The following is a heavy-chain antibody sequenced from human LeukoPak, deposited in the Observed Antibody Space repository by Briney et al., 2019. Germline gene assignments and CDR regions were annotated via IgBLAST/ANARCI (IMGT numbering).Heavy chain of an antibody. D-gene: IGHD3-22*01. V-gene: IGHV4-61*02. CDR2: IYTSGST. CDR1: GGSISGGSYY. Sequence: SETLSLTCTVSGGSISGGSYYWSWIRQPAGKGLEWIGRIYTSGSTNYNPSLKSRVTISVDTSKNQSSLKLSSVTAADTAVYYCAREGTYYYDSSGREYYYYYYYMDVWGKGTTVTVSS. CDR3: AREGTYYYDSSGREYYYYYYYMDV. J-gene: IGHJ6*03.